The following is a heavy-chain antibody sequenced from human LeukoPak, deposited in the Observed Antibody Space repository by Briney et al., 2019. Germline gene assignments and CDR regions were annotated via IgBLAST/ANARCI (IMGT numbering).Heavy chain of an antibody. J-gene: IGHJ4*02. Sequence: SETLSLTCTVSGYSISSGYYCGWIRQPPGKGLEWIGCIYHSGSTYYNPSLKSRVTISVDTSKNQFSLKLSSVTAADTAVYYCARGGNYFDYWGQGTLVTVSS. D-gene: IGHD3-16*01. CDR2: IYHSGST. CDR3: ARGGNYFDY. V-gene: IGHV4-38-2*02. CDR1: GYSISSGYY.